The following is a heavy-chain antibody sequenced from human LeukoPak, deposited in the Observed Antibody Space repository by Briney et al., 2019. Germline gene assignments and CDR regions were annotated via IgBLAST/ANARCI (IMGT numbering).Heavy chain of an antibody. J-gene: IGHJ4*02. Sequence: GESLKISCTGSGYTFSCYWIGWVRPIPGKGVKWMGIIYPGDSDTRYNPSLQGQVTISVDTSIGTAYLQWSSLKTSDTEIYDCERQNDFRLDYWGQGTLVTVSS. CDR1: GYTFSCYW. CDR3: ERQNDFRLDY. CDR2: IYPGDSDT. D-gene: IGHD3-3*01. V-gene: IGHV5-51*01.